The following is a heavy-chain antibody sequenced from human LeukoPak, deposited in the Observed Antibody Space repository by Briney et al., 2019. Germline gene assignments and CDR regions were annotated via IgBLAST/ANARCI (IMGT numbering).Heavy chain of an antibody. V-gene: IGHV4-4*02. CDR2: IYHSGST. D-gene: IGHD2-2*01. Sequence: SETLSLTCAVSGGSISSSNWWSWVRPPPGKGLEWIGEIYHSGSTNYNPSLKSRVTMSVDTSKNQFSLKLSSVTAADTAVYYCARERRVVPAAFSPEHWFDPWGQGTLVTVSS. CDR3: ARERRVVPAAFSPEHWFDP. CDR1: GGSISSSNW. J-gene: IGHJ5*02.